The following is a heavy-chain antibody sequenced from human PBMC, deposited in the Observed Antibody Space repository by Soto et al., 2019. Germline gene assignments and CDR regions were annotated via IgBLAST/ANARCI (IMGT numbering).Heavy chain of an antibody. CDR1: GFTFTSSA. D-gene: IGHD2-21*02. Sequence: QMPLVQSGPEVKKPGTSVKVSCKASGFTFTSSAVQWVRQARGQRLEWIGWIVVGSGNTNYAQKFQERVTITRDMSTSTAYMELSSLRSEDTAVYYCAATGAYCGGDCYGYWGQGTLVTVSS. CDR2: IVVGSGNT. CDR3: AATGAYCGGDCYGY. J-gene: IGHJ4*02. V-gene: IGHV1-58*01.